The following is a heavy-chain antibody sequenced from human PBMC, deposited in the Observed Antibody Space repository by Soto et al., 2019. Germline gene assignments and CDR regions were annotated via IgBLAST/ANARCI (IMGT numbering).Heavy chain of an antibody. CDR3: ARGPIVLMVYAIPKLTTYGMDV. J-gene: IGHJ6*02. CDR2: INHSGST. V-gene: IGHV4-34*01. Sequence: PSETLSLTCAVYGGSFSGYYWSWIRQPPGKGLEWIGEINHSGSTNYNPSLKSRVTISVDTSKNQFSLKLSSVTAADTAVYYCARGPIVLMVYAIPKLTTYGMDVWGQGTTVTVSS. D-gene: IGHD2-8*01. CDR1: GGSFSGYY.